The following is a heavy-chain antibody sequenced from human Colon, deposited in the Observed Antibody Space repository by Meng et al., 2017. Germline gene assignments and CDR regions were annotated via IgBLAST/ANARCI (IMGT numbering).Heavy chain of an antibody. CDR1: GFTFSDYF. D-gene: IGHD3-10*02. Sequence: GESLKISCAASGFTFSDYFMSWVRQAPGKGLEWIAYISGHSNTIYYADSVRGRVSISRDNAKNSMSLQMYSLGAEDTAVYYCARDVRFSRVGLDVWGQGTTVTVSS. J-gene: IGHJ6*02. V-gene: IGHV3-11*01. CDR3: ARDVRFSRVGLDV. CDR2: ISGHSNTI.